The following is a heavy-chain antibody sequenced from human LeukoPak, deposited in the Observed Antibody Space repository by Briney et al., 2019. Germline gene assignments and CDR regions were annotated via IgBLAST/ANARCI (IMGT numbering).Heavy chain of an antibody. CDR2: IYYSGST. CDR3: ARDRYSSSWAYNWFDP. Sequence: SQTLSLTCTVSGGSISSGGYYWSWIRQHPGKGLEWIGYIYYSGSTYYNPSLKGRVTISVDTSKNQFSLKLSSVTAADTAVYYRARDRYSSSWAYNWFDPWGQGTLVTVSS. D-gene: IGHD6-13*01. V-gene: IGHV4-31*03. CDR1: GGSISSGGYY. J-gene: IGHJ5*02.